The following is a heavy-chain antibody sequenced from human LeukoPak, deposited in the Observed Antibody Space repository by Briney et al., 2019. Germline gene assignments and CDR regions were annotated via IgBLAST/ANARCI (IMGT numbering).Heavy chain of an antibody. CDR2: ISSDGSST. CDR3: ARAVATIMYYYYYGMDV. V-gene: IGHV3-74*01. CDR1: GFTFSSYW. J-gene: IGHJ6*02. Sequence: GGSLRLSCAASGFTFSSYWMHWVRQAPGKGLVWVSRISSDGSSTSYADSVKGRFTISRDNAKNTLYLQMNSLRAEDTAVYYCARAVATIMYYYYYGMDVWGQGTTVTVSS. D-gene: IGHD5-12*01.